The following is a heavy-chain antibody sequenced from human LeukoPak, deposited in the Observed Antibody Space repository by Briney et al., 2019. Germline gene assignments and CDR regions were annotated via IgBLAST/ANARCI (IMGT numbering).Heavy chain of an antibody. CDR2: TNLNNGST. Sequence: ASVKVSSKAFGYTFREFYIHWVRQAPRHGPERIGCTNLNNGSTNSAQKFQGRLTMTRDTSISTAYMELSGLRSDDTAVYYCARDTNIPESETFHYWGQGTLVTVSS. J-gene: IGHJ4*02. V-gene: IGHV1-2*02. D-gene: IGHD2-21*01. CDR3: ARDTNIPESETFHY. CDR1: GYTFREFY.